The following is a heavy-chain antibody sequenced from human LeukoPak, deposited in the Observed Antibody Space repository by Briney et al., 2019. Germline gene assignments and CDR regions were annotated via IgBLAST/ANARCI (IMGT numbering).Heavy chain of an antibody. CDR3: SRTSPGDIVLIPATYDY. V-gene: IGHV3-49*03. CDR2: IRSKAYGGST. J-gene: IGHJ4*02. CDR1: GFTFDHYH. D-gene: IGHD2-2*01. Sequence: GGSLRLSCTASGFTFDHYHMSWFRQAPGMGLEWVGFIRSKAYGGSTKYAASVTGRFTISRDDSKSIAYLQMNSLKTEDTAVYYCSRTSPGDIVLIPATYDYWGQGTLVTVSS.